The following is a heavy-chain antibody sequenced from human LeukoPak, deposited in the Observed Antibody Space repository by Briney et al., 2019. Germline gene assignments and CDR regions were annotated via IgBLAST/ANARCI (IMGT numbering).Heavy chain of an antibody. V-gene: IGHV4-59*08. J-gene: IGHJ4*02. Sequence: SETLSLTCSVSGGSIRSLYWSWIRQPPAKGLEWIGYIYYTGSTNYNPSLKSRVTMFVDMSKNQFSLRLSSVTAADTAVYYCARHRAYSSSSPFDYWGQGTLVTVSS. D-gene: IGHD6-6*01. CDR3: ARHRAYSSSSPFDY. CDR2: IYYTGST. CDR1: GGSIRSLY.